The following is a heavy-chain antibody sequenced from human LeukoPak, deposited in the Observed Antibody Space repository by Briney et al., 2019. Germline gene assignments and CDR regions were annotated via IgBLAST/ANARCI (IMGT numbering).Heavy chain of an antibody. CDR3: ARELGIAARRGYYYYYYGMDV. Sequence: PSETLSLTCAVYGGSFSGYYWSWIRQPPGKGLEWIGEINHSGSTNYNPSLKSRVTISVDTSKNQFSLKLSSVTAADTAVYYCARELGIAARRGYYYYYYGMDVWGQGTTVTVSS. V-gene: IGHV4-34*01. CDR1: GGSFSGYY. D-gene: IGHD6-6*01. J-gene: IGHJ6*02. CDR2: INHSGST.